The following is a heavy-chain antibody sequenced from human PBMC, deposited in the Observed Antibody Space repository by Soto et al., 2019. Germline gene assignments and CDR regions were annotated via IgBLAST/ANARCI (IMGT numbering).Heavy chain of an antibody. J-gene: IGHJ5*02. CDR1: GGTFRNDA. CDR3: ARDEATNWFDP. V-gene: IGHV1-69*06. Sequence: QVQLVQSGAEVKKPGSSVKVSCKASGGTFRNDAISWVRQAPGQGLEWMGGIITMFGTTIYAQKFQGRVTITADRSTSTAYMELSSLRSEDTAVYFCARDEATNWFDPWGQGTLVTVSS. CDR2: IITMFGTT.